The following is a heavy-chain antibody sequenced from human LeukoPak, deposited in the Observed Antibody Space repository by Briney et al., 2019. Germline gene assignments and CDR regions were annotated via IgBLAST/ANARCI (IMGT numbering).Heavy chain of an antibody. J-gene: IGHJ4*02. CDR1: GGSISSSSYY. CDR3: ARLDIVAPLTPFDY. V-gene: IGHV4-39*07. CDR2: IYHSGST. D-gene: IGHD5-12*01. Sequence: KPSETLSLTCTVSGGSISSSSYYWGWIRQPPGKGLEWIGSIYHSGSTYYNPSLKSRVTISVDTSKNQFSLKLSSVTAADTAVYYCARLDIVAPLTPFDYWGQGTLVTVSS.